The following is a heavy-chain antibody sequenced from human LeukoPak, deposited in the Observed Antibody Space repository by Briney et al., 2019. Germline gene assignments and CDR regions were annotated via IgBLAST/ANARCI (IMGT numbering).Heavy chain of an antibody. Sequence: SETLSLTCTVSGGSISTHYWSWIRQSPGKGLEWIGYIYYSGSTVYNPSLKSRVTISVDTSKNQFSLKLSSVTAADTAVYYCARHTVGATGSFDYWGRGTLVTVSS. J-gene: IGHJ4*02. CDR1: GGSISTHY. CDR2: IYYSGST. CDR3: ARHTVGATGSFDY. V-gene: IGHV4-59*08. D-gene: IGHD1-26*01.